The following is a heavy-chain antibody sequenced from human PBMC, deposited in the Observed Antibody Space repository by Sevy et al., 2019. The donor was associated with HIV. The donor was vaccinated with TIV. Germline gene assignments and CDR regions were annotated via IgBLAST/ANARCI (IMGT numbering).Heavy chain of an antibody. CDR2: INPNSGGT. D-gene: IGHD2-2*01. V-gene: IGHV1-2*02. J-gene: IGHJ4*02. CDR3: ARSRDIVVVPAAETYYFDY. Sequence: ASVMVSCKASGYTFTGYYMHWVRQAPGQGLEWMGWINPNSGGTNYAQKFQGRVTMTRDTSISTAYMELSRLRSDDTAVYYCARSRDIVVVPAAETYYFDYWGQGTLVTVSS. CDR1: GYTFTGYY.